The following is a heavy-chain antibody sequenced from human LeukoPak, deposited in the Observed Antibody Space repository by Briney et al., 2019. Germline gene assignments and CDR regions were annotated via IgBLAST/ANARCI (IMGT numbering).Heavy chain of an antibody. CDR2: IIPILGIA. Sequence: GASVKVSCKASGYTFTGYYMHWVRQAPGQGLEWMGRIIPILGIANYAQKFQGRVTITADKSTSTAYMELSSLRSEDTAVYYCARVQRTDNCSSTSCYLRAHYYYYGMDVWGQGTTVTVSS. CDR3: ARVQRTDNCSSTSCYLRAHYYYYGMDV. J-gene: IGHJ6*02. CDR1: GYTFTGYY. V-gene: IGHV1-69*04. D-gene: IGHD2-2*01.